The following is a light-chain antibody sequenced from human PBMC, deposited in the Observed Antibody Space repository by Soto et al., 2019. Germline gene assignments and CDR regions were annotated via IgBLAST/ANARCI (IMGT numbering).Light chain of an antibody. CDR2: DAS. CDR3: QQRSNWLRT. J-gene: IGKJ1*01. CDR1: QSVSSY. V-gene: IGKV3-11*01. Sequence: EIVLTQSPATLSLSPGERATLSCRASQSVSSYLAWYQQKPGRAPRLLIYDASNRATGIPARFSGSGSGTDFTLTISSLEPEDFAVYYCQQRSNWLRTFGQGTKVEIK.